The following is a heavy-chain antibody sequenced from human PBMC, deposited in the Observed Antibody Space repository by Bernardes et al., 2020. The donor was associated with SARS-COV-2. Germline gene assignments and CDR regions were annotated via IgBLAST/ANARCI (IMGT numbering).Heavy chain of an antibody. J-gene: IGHJ4*02. Sequence: SETLSLTCTVSGDSISSDYWNYYWSWIRQPPGKGLEWIGYIYYSGSTNYNPSLTSRVTLSLDMSKNQFSLKLYSVTAADTAVYYCASHMLGEFDYWGQGTLVTVSS. CDR1: GDSISSDYWNYY. D-gene: IGHD1-26*01. CDR2: IYYSGST. CDR3: ASHMLGEFDY. V-gene: IGHV4-59*08.